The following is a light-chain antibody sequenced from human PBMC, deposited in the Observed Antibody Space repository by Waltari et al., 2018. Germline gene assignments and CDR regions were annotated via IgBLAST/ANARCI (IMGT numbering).Light chain of an antibody. V-gene: IGKV3-15*01. Sequence: IVMTQSPAILSVSPGERVTFSCRASQSVRSNLAWYQQKPGQAPRLLIYCASSRASGIPARFSGSGSGTEFTLTITSMQSEDFAVYYCQQYNNWPPWTFGQGTKVEIK. CDR2: CAS. CDR1: QSVRSN. J-gene: IGKJ1*01. CDR3: QQYNNWPPWT.